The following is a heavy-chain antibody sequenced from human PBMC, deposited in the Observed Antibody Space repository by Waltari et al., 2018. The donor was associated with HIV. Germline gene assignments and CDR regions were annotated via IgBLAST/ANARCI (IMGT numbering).Heavy chain of an antibody. CDR1: GCPFSSPG. J-gene: IGHJ4*02. CDR2: IKEDGREI. Sequence: EVRLVEPGVGLVQPGGSLGPSCAASGCPFSSPGSTWVRQAPGKGLEWVANIKEDGREIHYVDSVKGLFTISRDNAKNSLYLQMNSLRAEDTAVYYCARRQQLTDWGQGTLVTVSS. CDR3: ARRQQLTD. D-gene: IGHD6-13*01. V-gene: IGHV3-7*01.